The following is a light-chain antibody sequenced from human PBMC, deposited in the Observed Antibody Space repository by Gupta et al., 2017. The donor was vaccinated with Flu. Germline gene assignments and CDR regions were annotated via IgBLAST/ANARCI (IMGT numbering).Light chain of an antibody. CDR2: EVS. Sequence: SSDIGSYKNVSWYQQHPGKATKLMIYEVSNRPSGVSNRFSGSKSGNTASLTISGLQAEDEADYFCSSYTSNSALYVFGAGTKVTVL. CDR1: SSDIGSYKN. J-gene: IGLJ1*01. CDR3: SSYTSNSALYV. V-gene: IGLV2-14*01.